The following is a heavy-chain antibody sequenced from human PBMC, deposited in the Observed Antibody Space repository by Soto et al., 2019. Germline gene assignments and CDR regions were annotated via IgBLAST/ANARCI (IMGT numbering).Heavy chain of an antibody. D-gene: IGHD5-18*01. CDR2: INAGNGNT. CDR3: ARGLNGYSHYFDY. V-gene: IGHV1-3*01. Sequence: QVQLVQSGAEVKKPGVSVKVSCKASGYTFTSYAMHWVRQAPGQRLEWMGWINAGNGNTKYSQKFQGRVTITRDTSASTAYMELSSLRSEDTAVYYCARGLNGYSHYFDYWGQGTLVTVSS. CDR1: GYTFTSYA. J-gene: IGHJ4*02.